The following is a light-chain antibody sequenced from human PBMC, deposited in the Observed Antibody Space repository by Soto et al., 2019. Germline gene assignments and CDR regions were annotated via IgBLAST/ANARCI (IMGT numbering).Light chain of an antibody. Sequence: EIVLTQSPGTLSLSPGERATLSCRASQSVSSSYLAWYQQKPGQAPRLLIYGASSRATGIPDRFSGSGSGTDFTLTIIRLEPEDFAVYYCQQYGSLPFTFGPGTKVDIK. CDR2: GAS. J-gene: IGKJ3*01. CDR3: QQYGSLPFT. V-gene: IGKV3-20*01. CDR1: QSVSSSY.